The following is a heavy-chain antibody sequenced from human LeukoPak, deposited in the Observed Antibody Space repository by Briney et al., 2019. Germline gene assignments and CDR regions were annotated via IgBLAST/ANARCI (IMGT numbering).Heavy chain of an antibody. CDR2: IKQDGSEK. J-gene: IGHJ6*03. Sequence: SGGSLRLSCAASGFTFSSYWMSRVRQAPGKGMEWVANIKQDGSEKYYVDSVKGRFTISRDNAKNSLYLQMNSLRAEDTAVYYCARDYSSGWYANMDVWGKGTTVTVSS. CDR3: ARDYSSGWYANMDV. V-gene: IGHV3-7*01. D-gene: IGHD6-19*01. CDR1: GFTFSSYW.